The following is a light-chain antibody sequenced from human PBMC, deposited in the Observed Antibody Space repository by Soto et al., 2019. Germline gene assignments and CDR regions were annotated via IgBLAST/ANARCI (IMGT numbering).Light chain of an antibody. CDR1: SGSVSTGHF. CDR2: GTN. J-gene: IGLJ1*01. V-gene: IGLV8-61*01. Sequence: QTVVTQEPSFSVSPGGTVTLTCGLSSGSVSTGHFPSWYQQTPGQAPRTLIYGTNSRSSGVPDRFSGSILGTKAAHTLPWAQADDESDYYCVLYMGGGTYVFGAWTKRTFL. CDR3: VLYMGGGTYV.